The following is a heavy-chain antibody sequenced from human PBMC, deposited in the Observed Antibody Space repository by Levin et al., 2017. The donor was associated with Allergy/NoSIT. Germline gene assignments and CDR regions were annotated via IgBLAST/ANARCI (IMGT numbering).Heavy chain of an antibody. D-gene: IGHD6-13*01. V-gene: IGHV1-69*06. CDR3: ARGGSKHSSSWYLADY. CDR2: IIPIFGTA. Sequence: GASVKVSCKASGGTFSSYAISWVRQAPGQGLEWMGGIIPIFGTANYAQKFQGRVTITADKSTSTAYMELSSLRSEDTAVYYCARGGSKHSSSWYLADYWGQGTLVTVSS. J-gene: IGHJ4*02. CDR1: GGTFSSYA.